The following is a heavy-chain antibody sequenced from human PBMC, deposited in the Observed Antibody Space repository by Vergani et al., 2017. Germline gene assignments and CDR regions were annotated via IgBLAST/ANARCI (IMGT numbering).Heavy chain of an antibody. V-gene: IGHV3-23*04. CDR3: AKDINRYCSGGSCSPFDY. CDR2: ISGSGGST. CDR1: GFTFSSYA. Sequence: EVQLVESGGGLVQPGGSLRLSCAASGFTFSSYAMSWVRQAPGKGLEWVSAISGSGGSTYYADSVKGRFTISRDNSKNTLYLQMNSLRAEDTAVYYCAKDINRYCSGGSCSPFDYWGQGTLVTVSS. J-gene: IGHJ4*02. D-gene: IGHD2-15*01.